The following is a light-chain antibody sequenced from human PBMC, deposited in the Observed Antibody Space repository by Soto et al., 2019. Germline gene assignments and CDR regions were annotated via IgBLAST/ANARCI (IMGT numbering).Light chain of an antibody. Sequence: QSVLTKSPSVSAAPGQRVTISCSGSSSNIGGNSVSWYQQLPGTAPKLLIYDDDKRPSGIPDRFSGSKSGTSATLGITGFXTGDEADYYCGSWDSSLSAYVFGTGTKVTVL. CDR1: SSNIGGNS. V-gene: IGLV1-51*01. J-gene: IGLJ1*01. CDR3: GSWDSSLSAYV. CDR2: DDD.